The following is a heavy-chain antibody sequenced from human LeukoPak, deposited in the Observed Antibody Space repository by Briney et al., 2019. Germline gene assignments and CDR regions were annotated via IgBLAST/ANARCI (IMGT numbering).Heavy chain of an antibody. CDR1: GGSFSSYY. CDR3: ASSSITIFGVVIPEFDY. V-gene: IGHV4-59*10. J-gene: IGHJ4*02. CDR2: IYTSGST. Sequence: QSSETLSLTCAVYGGSFSSYYWSWIRQPAGKGLEWIGRIYTSGSTNYNPSLKSRVTMSVDTSKNQFSLKLSSVTAADTAVYYCASSSITIFGVVIPEFDYWGQGTLVTVSS. D-gene: IGHD3-3*01.